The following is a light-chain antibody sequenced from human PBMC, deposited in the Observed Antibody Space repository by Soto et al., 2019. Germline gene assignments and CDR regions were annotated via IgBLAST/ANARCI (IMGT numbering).Light chain of an antibody. CDR2: GAS. J-gene: IGKJ5*01. Sequence: EIVMTQSPATRSVSPGERATLSCRASQSVSSNLAWYQQKPGQAPRLLIYGASTRATGIPARFSGSGSGTEFTLTISSLQSEDCAVYYCQQYNNWPPITFGQGTLMEIK. CDR3: QQYNNWPPIT. CDR1: QSVSSN. V-gene: IGKV3-15*01.